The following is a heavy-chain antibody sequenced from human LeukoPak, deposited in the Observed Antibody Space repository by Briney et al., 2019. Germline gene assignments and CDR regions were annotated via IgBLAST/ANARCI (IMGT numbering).Heavy chain of an antibody. CDR1: GFTFTTHW. CDR3: ARDRLAAMSDY. V-gene: IGHV3-7*03. J-gene: IGHJ4*02. CDR2: IKQDGSDK. Sequence: GSLRLSCAASGFTFTTHWMSWVRQVPGKGLEWVANIKQDGSDKYYVESVKGRFTISRDNAKNSLYMQMNSLRVEDTAVYYCARDRLAAMSDYWGQGTLVTVSS. D-gene: IGHD5-24*01.